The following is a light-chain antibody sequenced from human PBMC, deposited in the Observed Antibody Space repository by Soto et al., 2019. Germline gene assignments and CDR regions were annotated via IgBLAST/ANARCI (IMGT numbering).Light chain of an antibody. J-gene: IGLJ1*01. V-gene: IGLV2-14*01. CDR3: CSYTRSGTLI. Sequence: QAALAQPASVSGARGQSSTISCVGTSGDIGDYNYVSWYQQHPGKVPKVIIYDVSNRPSGVSYRFSGTKSGNTASLTVSGLQAEDEADYYCCSYTRSGTLIFGTGTKVTVL. CDR2: DVS. CDR1: SGDIGDYNY.